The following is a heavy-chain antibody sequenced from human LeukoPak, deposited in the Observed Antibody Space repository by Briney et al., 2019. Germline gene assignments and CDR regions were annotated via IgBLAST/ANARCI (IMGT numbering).Heavy chain of an antibody. V-gene: IGHV4-34*01. CDR1: GGSFSGYY. CDR2: INHSGST. Sequence: SETLPLTCAVYGGSFSGYYWSWIRQPPGKGLEWIGEINHSGSTNYNPSLKSRVTISVDTSKNQFSLKLSSVTAADTAVYYCARVAAEGLRHFDYWGQGTLVTVSS. J-gene: IGHJ4*02. CDR3: ARVAAEGLRHFDY. D-gene: IGHD4-17*01.